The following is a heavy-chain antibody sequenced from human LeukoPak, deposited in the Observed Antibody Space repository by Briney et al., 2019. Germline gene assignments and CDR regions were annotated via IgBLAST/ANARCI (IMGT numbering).Heavy chain of an antibody. Sequence: SGTLSLTCDVSGGSMSSSNWWSWVRQPPGKGLEWIGEIYHSGSTNYNPSLKSRVTISVDKSKNQFSLKLSSVTAADTAVYYCARVSGYDWESFYDYWGQGTLVTVSS. V-gene: IGHV4-4*02. CDR2: IYHSGST. D-gene: IGHD5-12*01. CDR3: ARVSGYDWESFYDY. J-gene: IGHJ4*02. CDR1: GGSMSSSNW.